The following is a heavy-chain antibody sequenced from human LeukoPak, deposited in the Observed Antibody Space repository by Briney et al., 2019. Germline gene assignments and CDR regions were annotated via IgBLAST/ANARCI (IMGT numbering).Heavy chain of an antibody. CDR1: GGSISSYY. D-gene: IGHD1-1*01. CDR2: IYYNGST. V-gene: IGHV4-59*01. J-gene: IGHJ6*02. Sequence: SETLSLTCTVSGGSISSYYWSWIRQPPGKGLEWIGYIYYNGSTNYNPSLKSRVTISVDTSKNQFSLKLSSVTAADTAVYYCARDVEGSDVWGQGTTVTVSS. CDR3: ARDVEGSDV.